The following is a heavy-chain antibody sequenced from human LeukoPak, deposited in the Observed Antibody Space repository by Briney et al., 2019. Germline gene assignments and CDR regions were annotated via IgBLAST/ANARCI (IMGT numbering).Heavy chain of an antibody. D-gene: IGHD3-9*01. J-gene: IGHJ4*02. CDR1: GYTLTELS. V-gene: IGHV1-24*01. CDR2: FDPEDGET. Sequence: ASVKVSCKVSGYTLTELSMHWVRQAPGKGLEWMGGFDPEDGETIYAQKFQGRVAMTEDTSTDTAYMELSSLRSEDTAVYYCATHHYDILTGYYRFDYWGQGTLVTVSS. CDR3: ATHHYDILTGYYRFDY.